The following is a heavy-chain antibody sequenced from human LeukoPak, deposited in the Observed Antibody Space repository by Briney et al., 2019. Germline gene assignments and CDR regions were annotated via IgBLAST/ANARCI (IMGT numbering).Heavy chain of an antibody. D-gene: IGHD3-10*01. J-gene: IGHJ4*02. V-gene: IGHV3-23*01. CDR1: GFTFNTYS. Sequence: GGSLRLSCAASGFTFNTYSMNWVRQAPGKGLEWVSTISGSGYSTYYADSVKGRFTISRDNSKNTLYLQMNSLRAEDTAVFYCAKAEATMIRGVFTYWGQGTLVTVPS. CDR3: AKAEATMIRGVFTY. CDR2: ISGSGYST.